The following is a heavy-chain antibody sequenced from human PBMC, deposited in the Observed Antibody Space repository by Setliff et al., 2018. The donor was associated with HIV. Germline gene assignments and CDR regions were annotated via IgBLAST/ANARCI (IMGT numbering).Heavy chain of an antibody. CDR3: ARGRPAVAYRGHGGDY. CDR1: GGSVSDYS. D-gene: IGHD6-19*01. CDR2: INHSGRT. Sequence: SETLSLTCGFYGGSVSDYSWSWVRQSPGKGLEWIGEINHSGRTSYNPSLKSRVTISLDRSGNHFSLKLTSVTAADTAVYYCARGRPAVAYRGHGGDYWGQRTMVTVSS. V-gene: IGHV4-34*01. J-gene: IGHJ4*02.